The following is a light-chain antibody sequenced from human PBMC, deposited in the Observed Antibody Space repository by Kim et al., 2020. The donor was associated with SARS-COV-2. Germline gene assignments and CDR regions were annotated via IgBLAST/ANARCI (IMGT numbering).Light chain of an antibody. Sequence: QSVLTQPPSVSGAPGQRVTISCTGTFSNIGAGYDVHWYQQVPGVAPKLLIYGHTNRPSGVPDRFSGSKSDTSASLAITGLQPEDEADYYCQSYDSSLNSYVFGTGTKVTVL. CDR3: QSYDSSLNSYV. CDR2: GHT. J-gene: IGLJ1*01. V-gene: IGLV1-40*01. CDR1: FSNIGAGYD.